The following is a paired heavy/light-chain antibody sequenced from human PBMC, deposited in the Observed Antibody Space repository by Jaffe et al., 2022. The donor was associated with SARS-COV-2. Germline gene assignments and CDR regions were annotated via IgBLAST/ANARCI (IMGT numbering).Light chain of an antibody. CDR2: RNN. Sequence: QSVLTQPPSASGTPGQRVTMSCFGSTSNIGSNFVHWYQQLPGTAPKLLIYRNNQRPSGVPDRFSASKSGTSASLAISGLRSEDEAVYYCAAWDDSLSGYVFGTATKVTVL. V-gene: IGLV1-47*01. CDR1: TSNIGSNF. J-gene: IGLJ1*01. CDR3: AAWDDSLSGYV.
Heavy chain of an antibody. CDR2: ISSGGASI. V-gene: IGHV3-48*02. CDR3: AREDTTMAPFDY. D-gene: IGHD5-18*01. J-gene: IGHJ4*02. Sequence: EVQLVESGGGLVQPGGSLRLSCAASGFSFSTYSMNWVRQAPGKGLEWVSYISSGGASIHYTDSVKGRFTVSRDNTRNSLYLQMNSLTDEDTAVYYCAREDTTMAPFDYWGQGTLVTVSS. CDR1: GFSFSTYS.